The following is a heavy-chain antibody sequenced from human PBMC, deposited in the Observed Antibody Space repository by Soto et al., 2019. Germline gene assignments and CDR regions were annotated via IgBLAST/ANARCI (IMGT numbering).Heavy chain of an antibody. J-gene: IGHJ4*02. D-gene: IGHD3-3*01. CDR3: ARTNYDFWSGYRGPEYYFDY. CDR1: GYTFTGYY. V-gene: IGHV1-2*02. CDR2: INPNSGGT. Sequence: GASVKVSCKASGYTFTGYYMHWVRQAPGQGLEWMGWINPNSGGTNYAQKFQGRVTMTRDTSISTAYMELSRLRSDDTAVYYCARTNYDFWSGYRGPEYYFDYWGQGTLGTVSS.